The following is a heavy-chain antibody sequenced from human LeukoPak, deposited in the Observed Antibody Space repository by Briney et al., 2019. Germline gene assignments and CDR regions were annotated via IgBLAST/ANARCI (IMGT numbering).Heavy chain of an antibody. Sequence: GGSLRLSCAASGFTFSSYSMNWVRQAPGKGLEWVSFISSSSSYIYYADSVKGRFTISRDNAKNSLYLQMNSLRAEDTAVYYCAKADYASGTYGAFDYWGQGTLVTVSS. J-gene: IGHJ4*02. D-gene: IGHD3-10*01. CDR3: AKADYASGTYGAFDY. CDR1: GFTFSSYS. CDR2: ISSSSSYI. V-gene: IGHV3-21*04.